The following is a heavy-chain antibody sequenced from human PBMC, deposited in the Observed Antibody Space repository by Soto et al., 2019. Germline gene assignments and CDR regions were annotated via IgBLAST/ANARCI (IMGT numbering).Heavy chain of an antibody. V-gene: IGHV3-53*01. CDR3: ARDVEVGAKDX. Sequence: LRLSCAASGFTVSSNYMSWFRQAQGKGLEWVSVIYSGGSTYYADSVKGRFTISRDNSKSTLYLQMNSLRAEDTAVYYCARDVEVGAKDXWGQGTLVTVSX. D-gene: IGHD1-26*01. J-gene: IGHJ4*02. CDR2: IYSGGST. CDR1: GFTVSSNY.